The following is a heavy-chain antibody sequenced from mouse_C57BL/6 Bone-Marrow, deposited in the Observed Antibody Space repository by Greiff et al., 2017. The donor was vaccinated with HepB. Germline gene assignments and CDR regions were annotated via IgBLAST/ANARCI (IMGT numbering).Heavy chain of an antibody. V-gene: IGHV1-64*01. Sequence: VQLKQPGAELVKPGASVKLSCRASGYTFTSYWMHWVKQRPGQGLEWIGMIHPNSGSTNYNEKFKSKATLTVDKSASTAYMQLSSLTSEDSAVYYCARWDYSNPFAYWGQGTLVTVSA. D-gene: IGHD2-5*01. CDR1: GYTFTSYW. CDR3: ARWDYSNPFAY. CDR2: IHPNSGST. J-gene: IGHJ3*01.